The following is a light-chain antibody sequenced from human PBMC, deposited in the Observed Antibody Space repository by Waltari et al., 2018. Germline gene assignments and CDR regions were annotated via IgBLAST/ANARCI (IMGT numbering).Light chain of an antibody. Sequence: MTQSPDTLSMSAGESVTLSCRASRHIGGSLAWYQQKAGQAPRLLSYHASTRATGVADRFSAAGSGTDFTLTISSLCSEDSAVYYCQQYNDWPPYTFGQGTKLE. V-gene: IGKV3-15*01. J-gene: IGKJ2*01. CDR3: QQYNDWPPYT. CDR2: HAS. CDR1: RHIGGS.